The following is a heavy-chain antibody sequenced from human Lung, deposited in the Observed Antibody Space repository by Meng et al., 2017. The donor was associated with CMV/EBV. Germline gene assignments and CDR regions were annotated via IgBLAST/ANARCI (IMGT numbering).Heavy chain of an antibody. Sequence: ASXXVSCKASGYSFTNHAIGWVRQAPGQGFKWLGWSSPNNGNVNYAQKFRGRVIMTTDTSTTTAYLELRSLTPDDTALYYCGRHVTIFGEVLDTQYDFDMWGRGXVVTGSS. CDR2: SSPNNGNV. V-gene: IGHV1-18*01. CDR1: GYSFTNHA. J-gene: IGHJ3*02. CDR3: GRHVTIFGEVLDTQYDFDM. D-gene: IGHD3-3*01.